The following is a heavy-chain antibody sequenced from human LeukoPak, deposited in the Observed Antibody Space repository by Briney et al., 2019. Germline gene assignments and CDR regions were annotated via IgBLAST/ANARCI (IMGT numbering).Heavy chain of an antibody. Sequence: SDTLSLTCAVYGESFSGYYWSGIRQPPGEGLEWIGEINHSGSTNYNPSLKSRVTISVDTSKNQFSLKLSSATAADTAVYYCARGGYDILTGPRVSAFDIWGQGTMVTVSS. CDR3: ARGGYDILTGPRVSAFDI. CDR1: GESFSGYY. D-gene: IGHD3-9*01. J-gene: IGHJ3*02. V-gene: IGHV4-34*01. CDR2: INHSGST.